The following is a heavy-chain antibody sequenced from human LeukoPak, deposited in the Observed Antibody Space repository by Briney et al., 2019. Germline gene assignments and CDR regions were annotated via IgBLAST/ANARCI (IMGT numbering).Heavy chain of an antibody. CDR3: ARSSHGSSGYYYTIYYYYMDV. Sequence: GGSLRLSCAASGFTFSSYWMSWVRQAPGKGLEWVANIKKDGSEKYYVDSVKGRFTISRDNAKNSLYLQMNSLRAEDTAVYYCARSSHGSSGYYYTIYYYYMDVWGKGTTVTVSS. D-gene: IGHD3-22*01. V-gene: IGHV3-7*01. CDR1: GFTFSSYW. J-gene: IGHJ6*03. CDR2: IKKDGSEK.